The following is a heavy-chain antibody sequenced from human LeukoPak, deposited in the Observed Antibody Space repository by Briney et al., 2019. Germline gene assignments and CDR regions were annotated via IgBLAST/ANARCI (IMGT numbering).Heavy chain of an antibody. J-gene: IGHJ6*04. CDR3: AGEKIGGSRPYYYGMDV. CDR1: GGSFSGYY. V-gene: IGHV4-34*01. Sequence: SETLSLTCAVYGGSFSGYYWSSIRQPPGKGLEWNGEINHSGSTNYNPSLKSRVTISVDTSKNQFSLKLSSVTAADTAVYYCAGEKIGGSRPYYYGMDVWGKGTTVTVSS. CDR2: INHSGST. D-gene: IGHD3-10*01.